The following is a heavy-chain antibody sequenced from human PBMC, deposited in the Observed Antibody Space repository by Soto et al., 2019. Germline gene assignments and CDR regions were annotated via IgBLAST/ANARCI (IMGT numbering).Heavy chain of an antibody. J-gene: IGHJ4*02. CDR3: AKDGRHCSGGSCLSHLDSYFDY. V-gene: IGHV3-23*01. CDR1: GFTFSSYA. CDR2: ISGSGGST. D-gene: IGHD2-15*01. Sequence: EVQLLESGGGLVQPGGSLRLSCAASGFTFSSYAMGWVRQAPGKGLEWVSAISGSGGSTYYADSVKGRFTISRDNSKNTLYLQMNSLRAEDTAVYYCAKDGRHCSGGSCLSHLDSYFDYWGQGTLVTVSS.